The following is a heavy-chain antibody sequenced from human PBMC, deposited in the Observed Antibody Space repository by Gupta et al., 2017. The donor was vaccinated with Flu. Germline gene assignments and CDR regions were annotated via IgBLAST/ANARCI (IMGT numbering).Heavy chain of an antibody. CDR2: ISVGGGST. V-gene: IGHV3-23*01. CDR1: GFTFTTYA. D-gene: IGHD4-23*01. CDR3: AKAVGNSPSRYYCDY. J-gene: IGHJ4*02. Sequence: EVQLLESGGGLVQPGGSLRLSCAASGFTFTTYAMSWVRQAPGKGLEWVSLISVGGGSTYYADSVKGRFTISRDNSKNTLYLQMNSLRAEDTAVYYCAKAVGNSPSRYYCDYWGQETLVTVSS.